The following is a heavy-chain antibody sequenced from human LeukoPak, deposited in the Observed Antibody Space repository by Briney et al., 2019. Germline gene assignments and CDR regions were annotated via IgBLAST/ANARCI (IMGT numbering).Heavy chain of an antibody. CDR1: GFTFSSYA. V-gene: IGHV3-23*01. CDR2: ISGSGGST. CDR3: AKAVGYCSSTSCYDGVY. D-gene: IGHD2-2*01. J-gene: IGHJ4*02. Sequence: GGSLRLSCAASGFTFSSYAMSWVRQALGMGLEWVSAISGSGGSTYYADSVKGRFTISRDNSKNTLYLQMNSLRAEDTAVYYCAKAVGYCSSTSCYDGVYWGQGTLVTVSS.